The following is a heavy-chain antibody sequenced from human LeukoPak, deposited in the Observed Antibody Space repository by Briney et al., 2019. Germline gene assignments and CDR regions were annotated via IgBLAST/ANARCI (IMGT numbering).Heavy chain of an antibody. CDR1: GFTFSSYS. J-gene: IGHJ4*02. Sequence: SLRLSCAASGFTFSSYSMNWVRQAPGKGLEWVSSISSSSSYIYYADSVKGRFTISRDNAKNSLYLQMNSLRAEDTAVYYCARDRGYSYGYDYWGQGTLVTVSS. CDR2: ISSSSSYI. V-gene: IGHV3-21*01. D-gene: IGHD5-18*01. CDR3: ARDRGYSYGYDY.